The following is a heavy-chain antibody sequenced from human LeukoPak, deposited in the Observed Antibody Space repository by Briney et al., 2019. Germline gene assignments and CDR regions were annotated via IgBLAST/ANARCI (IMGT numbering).Heavy chain of an antibody. V-gene: IGHV4-31*03. J-gene: IGHJ3*02. CDR3: ARDHIVATIRAFDI. Sequence: PSQTLSLTCTVSGGSISSGGYYWSWIRQHPGKGREWIGYIYCSGSTYYNPSLKSRVTISVDTSKNQFSLKLSSVTAADTAVYYCARDHIVATIRAFDIWGQGTMVTVSS. CDR2: IYCSGST. CDR1: GGSISSGGYY. D-gene: IGHD5-12*01.